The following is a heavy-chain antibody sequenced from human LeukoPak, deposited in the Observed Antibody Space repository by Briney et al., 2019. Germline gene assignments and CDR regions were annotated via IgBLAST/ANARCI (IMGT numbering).Heavy chain of an antibody. CDR1: GYTFINYY. CDR2: INPSGGSA. CDR3: ARPVDTASLVN. V-gene: IGHV1-46*01. Sequence: ASVKVSCKASGYTFINYYMHWVRQAPGQGLEWMGIINPSGGSAYYAQKFQGRVTMTSDVSTSTFHMELSSLRSEDTAVYYCARPVDTASLVNWGQGTLVTVSS. D-gene: IGHD5-18*01. J-gene: IGHJ4*02.